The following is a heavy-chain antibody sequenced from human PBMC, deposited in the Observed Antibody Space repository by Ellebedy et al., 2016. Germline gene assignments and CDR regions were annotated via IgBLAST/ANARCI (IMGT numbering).Heavy chain of an antibody. CDR3: ARGSSTSDAFDI. J-gene: IGHJ3*02. CDR2: ICGGGDAT. Sequence: GESLKISXVASGLSFGNFFMSWVRQAPGGGLEWVSTICGGGDATVYADSVKGRFTISRDNSKNTLYLQMNSLRPDDTALYYCARGSSTSDAFDIWGQGTMVTVSS. D-gene: IGHD5/OR15-5a*01. V-gene: IGHV3-23*01. CDR1: GLSFGNFF.